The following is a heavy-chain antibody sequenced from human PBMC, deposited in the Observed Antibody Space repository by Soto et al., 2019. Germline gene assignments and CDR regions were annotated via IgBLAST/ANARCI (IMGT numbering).Heavy chain of an antibody. CDR3: ASTYYNASSGPFDY. Sequence: SETLSLTCAVSGGSISSGGYYWSWVRQHPGKGLEWIGYIYYSGSTYYNPSLKSRVTISVDTSKNQFSLKLSSVTAADTAFYYCASTYYNASSGPFDYWGRGTLVTV. J-gene: IGHJ4*02. CDR1: GGSISSGGYY. CDR2: IYYSGST. V-gene: IGHV4-31*11. D-gene: IGHD3-22*01.